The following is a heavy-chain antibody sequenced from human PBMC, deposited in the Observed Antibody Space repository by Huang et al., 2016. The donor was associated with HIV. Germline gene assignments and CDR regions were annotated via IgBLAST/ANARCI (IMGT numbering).Heavy chain of an antibody. Sequence: QVLLVESGGGVVQPGRSLRVSCAASGFPFSKFALNWVRQAPGKGRECGAVISNDGSVKDDADSVKVRFTISRENSKRQLYLKMNSLRVDDTALYYCARNSENYMDVWGKGTTVTVS. CDR3: ARNSENYMDV. J-gene: IGHJ6*03. V-gene: IGHV3-30-3*01. CDR2: ISNDGSVK. D-gene: IGHD1-26*01. CDR1: GFPFSKFA.